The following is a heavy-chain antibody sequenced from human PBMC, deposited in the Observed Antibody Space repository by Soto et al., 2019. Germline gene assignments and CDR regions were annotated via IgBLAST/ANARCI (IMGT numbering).Heavy chain of an antibody. CDR2: IYTSGST. Sequence: TFVDSDGVNRGCRRSMNKQPAGKGLEWIGRIYTSGSTNYNPSLKSRVTMSVDTSKNQFSLKLSSVTAADTAVYYCAREEHSSSWLLPLVYWGQGTLVTVSS. V-gene: IGHV4-4*07. CDR1: DGVNRGCR. J-gene: IGHJ4*02. CDR3: AREEHSSSWLLPLVY. D-gene: IGHD6-13*01.